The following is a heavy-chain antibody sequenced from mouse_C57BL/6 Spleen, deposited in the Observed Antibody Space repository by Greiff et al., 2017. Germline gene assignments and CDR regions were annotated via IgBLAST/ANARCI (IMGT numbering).Heavy chain of an antibody. CDR3: ARYGSSSYYFDY. Sequence: QVQLQQPGAELARPGASVKMSCKASGYTFTSYTMHWVKQRPGQGLEWIGYINPSSGYTKYNQKFKDKATLTADKSSSTAYMQLSSLTSEDSAVYYCARYGSSSYYFDYWGQGTTLTVSS. V-gene: IGHV1-4*01. CDR1: GYTFTSYT. CDR2: INPSSGYT. D-gene: IGHD1-1*01. J-gene: IGHJ2*01.